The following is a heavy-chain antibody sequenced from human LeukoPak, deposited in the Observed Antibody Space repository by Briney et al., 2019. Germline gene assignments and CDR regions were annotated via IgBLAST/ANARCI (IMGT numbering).Heavy chain of an antibody. J-gene: IGHJ4*02. Sequence: GGSLRLSCAASGFTFSGNYMSWVRQAPGKGLEWVSSIYSGGRRDYSVSVKGRFTISRDNFKNTLFLQMTSLRAEDTAVYYCARAKTWNYTPYYFDSWGQGTLVTVSS. CDR1: GFTFSGNY. CDR3: ARAKTWNYTPYYFDS. V-gene: IGHV3-53*01. D-gene: IGHD1-7*01. CDR2: IYSGGRR.